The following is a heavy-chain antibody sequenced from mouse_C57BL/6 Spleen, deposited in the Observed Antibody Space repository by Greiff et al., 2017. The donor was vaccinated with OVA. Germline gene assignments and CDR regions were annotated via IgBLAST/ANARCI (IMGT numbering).Heavy chain of an antibody. V-gene: IGHV1-54*01. J-gene: IGHJ1*03. CDR3: ARSYSNYWYFDV. CDR1: GYAFTNYL. CDR2: INPGSGGT. D-gene: IGHD2-5*01. Sequence: QVHVKQSGAELVRPGTSVKVSCKASGYAFTNYLIEWVKQRPGQGLEWIGVINPGSGGTNYNEKFKGKATLTADKSSSTAYMQLSSLTSEDSAVYFCARSYSNYWYFDVWGTGTTVTVSS.